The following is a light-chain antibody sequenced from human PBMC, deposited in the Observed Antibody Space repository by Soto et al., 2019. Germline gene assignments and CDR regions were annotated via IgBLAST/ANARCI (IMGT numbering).Light chain of an antibody. J-gene: IGKJ1*01. CDR1: QSVSSSY. CDR3: QQYNSLWT. V-gene: IGKV3-20*01. Sequence: PGTLSLSPGERATLSCRASQSVSSSYLAWYQQKPGQAPRLLIYGASSRATGIPSRFSGSGSGTEFTLTISSLQPDDFATYYCQQYNSLWTFGQGTKVDIK. CDR2: GAS.